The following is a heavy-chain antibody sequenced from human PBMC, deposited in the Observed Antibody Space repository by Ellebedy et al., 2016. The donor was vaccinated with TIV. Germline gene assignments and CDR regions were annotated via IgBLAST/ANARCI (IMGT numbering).Heavy chain of an antibody. V-gene: IGHV1-2*02. CDR1: GGTFSSYG. J-gene: IGHJ5*02. CDR2: INPNNGDS. CDR3: ARDIANGYNNWFDP. D-gene: IGHD5-24*01. Sequence: ASVKVSCXASGGTFSSYGISWVRQAPGQGLEWMGWINPNNGDSDYAQKFQGRVTMTRDTSISTAYMNLSRLRSDDTAFYYCARDIANGYNNWFDPWGQGTLVTVSS.